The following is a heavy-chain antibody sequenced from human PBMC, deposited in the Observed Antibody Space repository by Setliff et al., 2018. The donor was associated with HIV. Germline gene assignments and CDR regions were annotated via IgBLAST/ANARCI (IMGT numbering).Heavy chain of an antibody. D-gene: IGHD5-12*01. CDR1: GYTFNNYG. V-gene: IGHV1-18*01. CDR2: INTHSGYT. Sequence: GASVKVSCKASGYTFNNYGISWVRQAPGQGLEWMGWINTHSGYTNYAQNVQGRVTVTMDTSTSTAYMELRSLKSDDTAVYYCARGKTWLRFLDYWGQGTRVTV. CDR3: ARGKTWLRFLDY. J-gene: IGHJ4*02.